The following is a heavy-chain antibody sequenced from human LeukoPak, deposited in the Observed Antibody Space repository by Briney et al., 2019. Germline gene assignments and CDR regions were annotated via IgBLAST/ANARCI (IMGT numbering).Heavy chain of an antibody. CDR3: SRESGPFCPFGY. Sequence: SETLSLTCTVSGGSIRSGGYFWSWIRQHPGKGLEWIGYIYYSGSTHYNPSLKSRVSISVDTSKNQFSLKLSSVTAADTATYFCSRESGPFCPFGYWGQGTLVIVSS. D-gene: IGHD1-26*01. CDR2: IYYSGST. V-gene: IGHV4-31*03. CDR1: GGSIRSGGYF. J-gene: IGHJ4*02.